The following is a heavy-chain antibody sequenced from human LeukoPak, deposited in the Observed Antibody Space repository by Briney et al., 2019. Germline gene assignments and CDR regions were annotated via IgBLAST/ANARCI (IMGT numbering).Heavy chain of an antibody. CDR2: INHSGST. V-gene: IGHV4-34*01. CDR3: AREPGDFWSGLDGEV. CDR1: GGSFSGYY. D-gene: IGHD3-3*01. Sequence: SETLPLTCAVYGGSFSGYYWSWIRQPPGKGLEWIGEINHSGSTNYNPSLKSRVTISIDTSKNQFSLKLSSVTAADTAVYYCAREPGDFWSGLDGEVWGTRTKVTVSS. J-gene: IGHJ6*04.